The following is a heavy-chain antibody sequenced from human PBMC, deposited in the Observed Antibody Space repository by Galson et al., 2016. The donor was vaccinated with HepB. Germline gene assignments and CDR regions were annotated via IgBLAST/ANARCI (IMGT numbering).Heavy chain of an antibody. D-gene: IGHD4-17*01. J-gene: IGHJ3*02. V-gene: IGHV1-69*10. Sequence: SVKVSCKASGDSSSFYAISWVRQAPGQGLEWMGGIIPLSGIPNYAQKFQGRVTITADKSTSTAYMGMSSLRSEDTAVYYCARDGGEDYCDSQGAFDIWGQGTMVTVSS. CDR1: GDSSSFYA. CDR3: ARDGGEDYCDSQGAFDI. CDR2: IIPLSGIP.